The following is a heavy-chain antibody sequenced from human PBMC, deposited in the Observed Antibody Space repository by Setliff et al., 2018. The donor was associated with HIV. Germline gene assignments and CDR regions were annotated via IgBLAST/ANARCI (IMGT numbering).Heavy chain of an antibody. V-gene: IGHV4-34*01. CDR1: GGSFSGYY. Sequence: PSETLSLTCAVYGGSFSGYYWSWIRQPPGKGLEWIGEINHSGSTNYNPSLKSRVTISVDESKNQFSLRLTSVTAADTAIYYCAREVDVLTTSDAFDIWGRGTMVTVSS. CDR2: INHSGST. CDR3: AREVDVLTTSDAFDI. D-gene: IGHD2-21*02. J-gene: IGHJ3*02.